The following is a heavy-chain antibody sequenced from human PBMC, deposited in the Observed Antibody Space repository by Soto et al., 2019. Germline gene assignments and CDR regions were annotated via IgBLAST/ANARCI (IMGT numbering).Heavy chain of an antibody. J-gene: IGHJ4*02. CDR3: ARAGQYVDWLFDY. Sequence: GGSLRLSCAASGFTFSDYYMSWIRQAPGKGLEWVSFISGSTIYYADSVKGRFTISRDNAKNSLYLQMNNLRAEDTAVYYCARAGQYVDWLFDYWGQGTLVTVSS. V-gene: IGHV3-11*01. CDR2: ISGSTI. D-gene: IGHD3-9*01. CDR1: GFTFSDYY.